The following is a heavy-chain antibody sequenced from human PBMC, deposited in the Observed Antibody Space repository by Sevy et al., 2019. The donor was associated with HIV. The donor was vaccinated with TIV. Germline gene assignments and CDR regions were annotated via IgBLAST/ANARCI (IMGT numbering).Heavy chain of an antibody. CDR2: ISNSGAGT. CDR1: GFTFSDYG. J-gene: IGHJ5*01. V-gene: IGHV3-23*01. CDR3: GKRRTPGMTDWFDS. Sequence: GGSLRLSCAASGFTFSDYGMTWVRQAPGKGLECVSSISNSGAGTYYADSVKGRFIISRDNSKNTVYLQMNSLRADDTALYYCGKRRTPGMTDWFDSWGQGTLVTVSS. D-gene: IGHD1-1*01.